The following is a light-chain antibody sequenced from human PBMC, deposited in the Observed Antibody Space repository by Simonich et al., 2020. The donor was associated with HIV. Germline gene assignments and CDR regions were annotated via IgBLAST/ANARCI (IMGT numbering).Light chain of an antibody. CDR2: GAS. Sequence: EIVMTQSPATLSVSPGERATLSCRASQIVTTNLAWYQQKPGQVPRLLIYGASTRATGIPARFSGSGSGTEFTLTISSMQSEDFAVYYCQQRSNWPPIFTFGPGTKVDI. CDR1: QIVTTN. J-gene: IGKJ3*01. CDR3: QQRSNWPPIFT. V-gene: IGKV3-15*01.